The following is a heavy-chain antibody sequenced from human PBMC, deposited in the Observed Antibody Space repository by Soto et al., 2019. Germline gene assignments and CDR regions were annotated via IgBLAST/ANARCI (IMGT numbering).Heavy chain of an antibody. V-gene: IGHV1-18*01. CDR2: ISTYNGNT. Sequence: QAQLVQSGAEVKEPGASVKVSCKASGYSCTTSGITWVRQAPGQGLEWMGWISTYNGNTNYAQKLQDRVTLTTDTSTSTAYLELRSLRSDDTAVYYCARRLYGDYDYWGQGTLVTVSS. CDR1: GYSCTTSG. D-gene: IGHD4-17*01. CDR3: ARRLYGDYDY. J-gene: IGHJ4*02.